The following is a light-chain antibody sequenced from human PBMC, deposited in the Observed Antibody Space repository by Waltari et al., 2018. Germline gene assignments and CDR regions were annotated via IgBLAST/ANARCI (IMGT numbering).Light chain of an antibody. V-gene: IGKV3-20*01. CDR3: QQFSSSLLT. CDR1: QSVRSSS. CDR2: ATS. J-gene: IGKJ4*01. Sequence: EIVLTQSPGPLSLSPGERATLSCRASQSVRSSSLAWYQQTSGQAPRLLIYATSTRAIGIPDRFSGSGSGTDFTLTISRLEPEDFAIYYCQQFSSSLLTFGGGTKVEIK.